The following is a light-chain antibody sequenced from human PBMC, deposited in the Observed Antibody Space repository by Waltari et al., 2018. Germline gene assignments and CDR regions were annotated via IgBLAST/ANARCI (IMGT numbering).Light chain of an antibody. J-gene: IGLJ1*01. V-gene: IGLV3-1*01. CDR1: KLGIKY. CDR2: RDD. Sequence: SYEVTQPPSVSVSPRPRATITCSGEKLGIKYVSWYQQKSGQSPVLVIYRDDKRPSGIPERFSGSNSGNTATLTISGTQPMDEADYYCQAWDSSAFVFGAGTKVTVL. CDR3: QAWDSSAFV.